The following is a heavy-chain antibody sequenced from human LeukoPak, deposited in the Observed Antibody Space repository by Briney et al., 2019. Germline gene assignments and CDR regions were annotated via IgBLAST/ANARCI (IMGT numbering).Heavy chain of an antibody. CDR1: GFTFSSYA. CDR2: ISGSGGST. CDR3: AKADRYDPWAPMDV. Sequence: GGSLRLSCAASGFTFSSYAMSWVRQAPGKGLEWVSAISGSGGSTYYADSVKGRFTISRDNSKNTLYLQMNSLRAEDAAVYYCAKADRYDPWAPMDVWGQGTTVTVSS. J-gene: IGHJ6*02. D-gene: IGHD5-12*01. V-gene: IGHV3-23*01.